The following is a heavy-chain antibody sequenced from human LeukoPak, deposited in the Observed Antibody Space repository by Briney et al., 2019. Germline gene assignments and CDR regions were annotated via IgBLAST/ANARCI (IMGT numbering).Heavy chain of an antibody. J-gene: IGHJ3*02. V-gene: IGHV1-69*13. CDR2: IIPIFGTA. CDR1: GGTFSSYA. CDR3: ALQLPHAFDI. D-gene: IGHD2-2*01. Sequence: GAPVKVSCKASGGTFSSYAISWVRQAPGQGLEWMGGIIPIFGTANYAQKFQGRVTITADESTSTAYMELSSLRSEDTAVYYCALQLPHAFDIWGQGTMVTVSS.